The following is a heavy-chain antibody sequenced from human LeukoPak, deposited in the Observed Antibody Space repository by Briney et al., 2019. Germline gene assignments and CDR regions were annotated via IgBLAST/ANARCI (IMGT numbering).Heavy chain of an antibody. D-gene: IGHD2-15*01. CDR1: GYTFTSYG. J-gene: IGHJ5*02. CDR3: ARDLVVVAATSPFDP. CDR2: ISADNGNA. V-gene: IGHV1-18*04. Sequence: ASVKVSCKASGYTFTSYGISWVRQAPGQGLEWMGLISADNGNANYAQKLQGRVTMTPDTSTSTAYMELRSLRSDDTAVYYCARDLVVVAATSPFDPWGQGTLVTVSS.